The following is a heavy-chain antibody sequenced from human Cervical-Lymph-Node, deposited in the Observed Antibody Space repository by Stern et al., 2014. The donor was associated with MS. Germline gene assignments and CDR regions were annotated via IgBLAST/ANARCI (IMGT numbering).Heavy chain of an antibody. V-gene: IGHV3-21*01. J-gene: IGHJ5*02. CDR3: AREVSDSSGWYPDH. Sequence: EVQLEESGGGLVKPGGSLRLSCVASGFIFTSYSMSWVRQTPGRGLEWVSSISPSSSYIYYADSVKGRFSISRDNAKNSQYLQMNSLRAEDTAVYYCAREVSDSSGWYPDHWGQGTLVTVSS. CDR1: GFIFTSYS. D-gene: IGHD6-19*01. CDR2: ISPSSSYI.